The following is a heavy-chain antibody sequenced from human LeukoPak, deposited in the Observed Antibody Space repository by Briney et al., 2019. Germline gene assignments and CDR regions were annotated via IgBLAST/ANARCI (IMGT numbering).Heavy chain of an antibody. CDR3: ARDYLGWFDP. J-gene: IGHJ5*02. Sequence: GGSLRLSCEGSGFKFFTFAMHWVRRAPGKGLEWVAIISYDGSKKYYADSVKGRFTISRDNAKNTLYLQMNSLRAEDTAVYYCARDYLGWFDPWGQGTLVTVSS. V-gene: IGHV3-30-3*01. CDR1: GFKFFTFA. CDR2: ISYDGSKK.